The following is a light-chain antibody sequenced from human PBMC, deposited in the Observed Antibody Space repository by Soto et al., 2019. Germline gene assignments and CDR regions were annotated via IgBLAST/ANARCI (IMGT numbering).Light chain of an antibody. J-gene: IGLJ2*01. V-gene: IGLV1-40*01. CDR1: TSNIGAGYD. CDR2: DKN. CDR3: XSYDXXXNSPLV. Sequence: QPVLTQPPSVSGAAGQRVSISCTGSTSNIGAGYDVHWYQQLPGTAPKLLIYDKNNRPSGVPDRFSASKSGTSASLAITGLXXEXXADXXXXSYDXXXNSPLVFGGGTKLTVL.